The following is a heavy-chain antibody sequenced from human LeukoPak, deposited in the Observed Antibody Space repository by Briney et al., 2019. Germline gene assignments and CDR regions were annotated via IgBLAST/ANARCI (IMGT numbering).Heavy chain of an antibody. CDR3: TYSGSNYPDY. CDR2: INHSGST. J-gene: IGHJ4*02. V-gene: IGHV4-34*01. Sequence: SETLSLTCAVFGGSFSSYFWSWIRQSPGKGLEWIGEINHSGSTNYNPSLKSRVTVSLGTSKNQFSLRLSSVTAADTAVYYCTYSGSNYPDYWGQGTLVIVSS. D-gene: IGHD1-26*01. CDR1: GGSFSSYF.